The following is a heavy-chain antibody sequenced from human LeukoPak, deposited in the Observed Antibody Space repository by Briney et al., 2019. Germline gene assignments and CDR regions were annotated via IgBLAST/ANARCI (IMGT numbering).Heavy chain of an antibody. J-gene: IGHJ5*02. D-gene: IGHD3-22*01. CDR3: AREGALLYYYGSSDQANWFDP. CDR2: IYHSGST. CDR1: GGSFSGYY. V-gene: IGHV4-34*01. Sequence: SETLSLTCAVYGGSFSGYYWSWIRQPPGKGLEWIGDIYHSGSTNYNPSLKSRVTMSVDTSKNQFSLKLSSVTAADTAVYYCAREGALLYYYGSSDQANWFDPWGQGTLVTVSS.